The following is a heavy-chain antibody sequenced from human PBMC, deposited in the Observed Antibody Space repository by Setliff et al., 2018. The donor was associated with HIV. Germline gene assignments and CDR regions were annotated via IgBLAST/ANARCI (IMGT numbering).Heavy chain of an antibody. CDR1: GYSISSGYY. CDR2: FYHSGSS. D-gene: IGHD1-7*01. Sequence: SETLSLTCTVSGYSISSGYYWGWIRQPPGKGLEWIASFYHSGSSYYNASLKSRVTISIDTSTDQFSLKLSSVTAADTAVYYCARVRLELRQYWFDSWGQGSPVTVSS. V-gene: IGHV4-38-2*02. CDR3: ARVRLELRQYWFDS. J-gene: IGHJ5*01.